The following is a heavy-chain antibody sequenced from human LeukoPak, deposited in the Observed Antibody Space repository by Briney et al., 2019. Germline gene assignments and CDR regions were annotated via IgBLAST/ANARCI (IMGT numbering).Heavy chain of an antibody. D-gene: IGHD6-13*01. CDR2: IIPILGIA. J-gene: IGHJ3*02. Sequence: SVKVSCKASGGTFSSYAISWVRQAPGQGLEWMGRIIPILGIANYAQKFQGRVTITADKSTSTAYMELSSLRSEDTAVYYCAREARSRDSSSWYDAFDIWGQGTMVTVSS. CDR1: GGTFSSYA. V-gene: IGHV1-69*04. CDR3: AREARSRDSSSWYDAFDI.